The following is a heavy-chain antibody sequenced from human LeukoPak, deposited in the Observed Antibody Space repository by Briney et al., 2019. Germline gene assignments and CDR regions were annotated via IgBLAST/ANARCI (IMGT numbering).Heavy chain of an antibody. CDR1: GFTVSSNY. D-gene: IGHD3-3*01. CDR2: IYSGGST. Sequence: PGGSLTLSCAASGFTVSSNYMRWVRQAPGKGLEWVSVIYSGGSTYYADSVQGRFTIDNDNSKNKLYLQMDSLRDKGASLYYCTREFWSVDQYFDSWGQGTLVTVSS. J-gene: IGHJ4*02. V-gene: IGHV3-53*05. CDR3: TREFWSVDQYFDS.